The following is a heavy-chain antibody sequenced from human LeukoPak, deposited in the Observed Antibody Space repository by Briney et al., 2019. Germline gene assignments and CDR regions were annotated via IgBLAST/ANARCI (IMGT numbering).Heavy chain of an antibody. CDR1: GGSISSYY. J-gene: IGHJ4*02. D-gene: IGHD3-22*01. V-gene: IGHV4-4*07. CDR3: ARANGETFYDSSGYYDY. CDR2: IYTSGST. Sequence: SETLSLTCTVSGGSISSYYWSWIRQPAGKGLEWIGRIYTSGSTNYNPSLKSRVTISVDTSKNQFSLKLSSVTAADTAVYYCARANGETFYDSSGYYDYWGQGTLVTVSS.